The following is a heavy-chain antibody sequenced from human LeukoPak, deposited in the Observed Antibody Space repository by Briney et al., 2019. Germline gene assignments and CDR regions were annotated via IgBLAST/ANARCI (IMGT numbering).Heavy chain of an antibody. Sequence: ASVKVSCKASGYTFTSYGISWVRQAPGQGLEWMGWISAHNGNTNYARKLQGRVTMTTDTSTSTAYMELRSMISDDDTVYYCWRGSNSWYRKFDYWGQGTLVTVSS. CDR1: GYTFTSYG. CDR3: WRGSNSWYRKFDY. CDR2: ISAHNGNT. D-gene: IGHD6-13*01. J-gene: IGHJ4*02. V-gene: IGHV1-18*01.